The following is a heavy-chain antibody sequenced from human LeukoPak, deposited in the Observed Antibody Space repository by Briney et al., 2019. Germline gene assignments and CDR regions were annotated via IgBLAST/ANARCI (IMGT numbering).Heavy chain of an antibody. D-gene: IGHD6-13*01. CDR1: GGAIESYY. Sequence: PSETLSLTCTVSGGAIESYYWSWIRQPAGKGLEGIGRISASGSANYNPSLRSRVTMSVDTSRNQVSLKVNSVTAADTAMYYCARGTAVGYGDVGDHWGQGTLVTVSS. J-gene: IGHJ4*02. CDR3: ARGTAVGYGDVGDH. CDR2: ISASGSA. V-gene: IGHV4-4*07.